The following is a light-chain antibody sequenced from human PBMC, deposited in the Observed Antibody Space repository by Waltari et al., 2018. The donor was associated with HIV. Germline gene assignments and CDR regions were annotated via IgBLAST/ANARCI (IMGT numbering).Light chain of an antibody. CDR3: SAWDDSLKGHV. CDR2: SNN. J-gene: IGLJ3*02. CDR1: SPNIASNS. Sequence: QSVLTQPPSAPATPGPRVTISASGRSPNIASNSVNWYQQLPGTAPKVFIHSNNQRPSGVPDRFSGSRSGTSASLSISGLQSEDEADYYCSAWDDSLKGHVFGGGTKLTVL. V-gene: IGLV1-44*01.